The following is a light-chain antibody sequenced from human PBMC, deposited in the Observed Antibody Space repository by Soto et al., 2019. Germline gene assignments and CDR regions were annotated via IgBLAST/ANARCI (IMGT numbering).Light chain of an antibody. CDR2: DVS. V-gene: IGLV2-14*01. CDR1: SSDVGGYNY. CDR3: SSYTSSSTYV. Sequence: QSALTQPASVSGSPGQSITISCTGTSSDVGGYNYVSWYQQHPGKAPKLMIYDVSNRPSGVSNRFSGSKSGNTASLTISGRQAEDEAEYYCSSYTSSSTYVFGSWTKGTVL. J-gene: IGLJ1*01.